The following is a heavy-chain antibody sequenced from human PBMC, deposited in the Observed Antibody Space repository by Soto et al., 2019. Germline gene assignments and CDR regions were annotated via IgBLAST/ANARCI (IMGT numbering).Heavy chain of an antibody. J-gene: IGHJ4*02. CDR1: GGSISSGGHY. CDR2: IYHSGST. V-gene: IGHV4-31*03. CDR3: ARVVYSGNFFDY. D-gene: IGHD6-13*01. Sequence: SETLSLTCTVSGGSISSGGHYWSWIRQHPGKGLEWIGYIYHSGSTYYNPSLKSRVTISVDTSEKQFSLQLSSVTAADTAVYYCARVVYSGNFFDYWGQGTPVTVSS.